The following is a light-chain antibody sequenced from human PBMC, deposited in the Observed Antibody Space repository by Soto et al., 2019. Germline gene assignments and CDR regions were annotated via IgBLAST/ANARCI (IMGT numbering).Light chain of an antibody. CDR3: QQYNNWPPWT. CDR1: QSVSTN. V-gene: IGKV3-15*01. J-gene: IGKJ1*01. Sequence: RVMTQSPATLSLSPGERATLSCRASQSVSTNVAWYQQKPGQAPRLLIYGASTRATDIPVRFSGSGSGTDFTLTISRLQSEDFAVYYCQQYNNWPPWTFGQGTKVEVK. CDR2: GAS.